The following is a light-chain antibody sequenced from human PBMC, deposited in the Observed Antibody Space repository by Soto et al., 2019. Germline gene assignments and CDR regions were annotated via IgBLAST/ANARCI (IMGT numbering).Light chain of an antibody. V-gene: IGKV1-8*01. J-gene: IGKJ4*01. CDR1: QGISSY. Sequence: AIRMTQSPSSFSASTGDRVTITCRASQGISSYLAWYQQKPGKAPNLLIYAASTLQSGVPSRFSGNGSGTNFTLTIICLQSEDFATYYCQQYYSYPLTFGGGTKVDIK. CDR3: QQYYSYPLT. CDR2: AAS.